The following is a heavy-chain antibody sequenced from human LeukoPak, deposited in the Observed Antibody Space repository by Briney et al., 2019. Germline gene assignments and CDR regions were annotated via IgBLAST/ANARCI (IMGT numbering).Heavy chain of an antibody. D-gene: IGHD2-15*01. CDR2: ISAYNGNT. CDR3: ASWPCSGGSCYSRPLGDY. V-gene: IGHV1-18*01. Sequence: VASVKVSCKASGYTFTSYGISWVRQAPGQGLEWMGWISAYNGNTNYAQKLQGRVTMTTDTSTSTAYMELRSLRSDDTAVYYCASWPCSGGSCYSRPLGDYWGQGTLVTVSS. CDR1: GYTFTSYG. J-gene: IGHJ4*02.